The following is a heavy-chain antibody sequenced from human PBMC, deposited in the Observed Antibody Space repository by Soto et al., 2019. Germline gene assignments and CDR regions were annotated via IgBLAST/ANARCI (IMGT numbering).Heavy chain of an antibody. Sequence: QVQLVQSGAEVKKPGASVKVSCKASGYTFTDYYMDWVRQAPGQGLEWMGIIDASGGSTTYAQKFQGRVTMTRDTSTSTVYIELSRLRSEYTAVYYCGRDTRCSGSRFDYWGQGTLVTVSS. V-gene: IGHV1-46*03. CDR1: GYTFTDYY. J-gene: IGHJ4*02. D-gene: IGHD3-10*02. CDR2: IDASGGST. CDR3: GRDTRCSGSRFDY.